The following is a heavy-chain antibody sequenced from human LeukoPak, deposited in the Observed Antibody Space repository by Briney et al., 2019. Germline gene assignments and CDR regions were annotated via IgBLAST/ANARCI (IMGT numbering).Heavy chain of an antibody. V-gene: IGHV3-48*01. D-gene: IGHD6-13*01. CDR1: AFTFSNYA. CDR2: ISSRSATI. Sequence: PGGSLRLSCAASAFTFSNYAMSWVRQAPGKGLEWVSCISSRSATIYYADSVKGRFTISRDNAKNSLYLQMNSLRAEDTAVYYCARDPLSSSSFDLWGQGTLVTVSS. J-gene: IGHJ4*02. CDR3: ARDPLSSSSFDL.